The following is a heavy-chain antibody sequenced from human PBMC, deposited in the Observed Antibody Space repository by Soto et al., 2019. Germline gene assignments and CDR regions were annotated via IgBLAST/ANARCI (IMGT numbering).Heavy chain of an antibody. Sequence: GSLRISCAGSGFTFRNVWLSWVRQGPGKGLEWLGRIKSRTENETTDYASPARGRFIISRDDSKNMLYLQLNSLKSEDTGVYYCVTVSPQDNSWFDYGGQGT. CDR3: VTVSPQDNSWFDY. D-gene: IGHD4-4*01. V-gene: IGHV3-15*01. CDR1: GFTFRNVW. J-gene: IGHJ4*02. CDR2: IKSRTENETT.